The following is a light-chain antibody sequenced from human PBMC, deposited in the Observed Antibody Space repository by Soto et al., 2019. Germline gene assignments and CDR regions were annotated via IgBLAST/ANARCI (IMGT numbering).Light chain of an antibody. J-gene: IGLJ1*01. CDR2: EVS. CDR1: SSDVGGYNY. Sequence: QSALTQPASVSGSPGQSITISCTGTSSDVGGYNYVSWYQQHPGKAPKLMIYEVSNRPSGVSNRFSDSKSGNTASLTISGLQAEDEADYYCSSYTSSSTPPYVFGTGTKVTVL. CDR3: SSYTSSSTPPYV. V-gene: IGLV2-14*01.